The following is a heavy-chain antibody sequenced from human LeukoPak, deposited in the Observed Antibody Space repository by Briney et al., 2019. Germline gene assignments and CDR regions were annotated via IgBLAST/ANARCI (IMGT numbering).Heavy chain of an antibody. CDR3: ARHGCSTTSCAQFDP. Sequence: GESLKISFQGPGYRFTNYWIGWVRPMPGKGLAWMGIIYPGDSDTRYSPSFQGQVTISADKSISTAYLQWSSLKASDTAMYYCARHGCSTTSCAQFDPWGQGTLVTVSS. V-gene: IGHV5-51*01. CDR2: IYPGDSDT. J-gene: IGHJ5*02. D-gene: IGHD2-2*01. CDR1: GYRFTNYW.